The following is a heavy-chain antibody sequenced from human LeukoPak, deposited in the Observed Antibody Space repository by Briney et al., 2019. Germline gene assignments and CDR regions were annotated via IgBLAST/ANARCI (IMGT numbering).Heavy chain of an antibody. Sequence: ASVKVSCKASGYTFTSYGISWVRQAPGQGLEWMGWISAYNGNTNYAQKLQGRVTMTTDTSTSTAYMELRSLRSDDTAVYYCARDLRHDILTGYAFDIWGQGTMVTVSS. J-gene: IGHJ3*02. D-gene: IGHD3-9*01. CDR1: GYTFTSYG. CDR2: ISAYNGNT. V-gene: IGHV1-18*01. CDR3: ARDLRHDILTGYAFDI.